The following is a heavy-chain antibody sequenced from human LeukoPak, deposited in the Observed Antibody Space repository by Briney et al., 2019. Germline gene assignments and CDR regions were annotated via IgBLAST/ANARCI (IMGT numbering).Heavy chain of an antibody. J-gene: IGHJ6*02. CDR3: ARDQDGMDV. CDR2: TYYRSKWYN. V-gene: IGHV6-1*01. Sequence: SQTLSLTCAISGDSVSSYIAALNWSRQSPSRGLEWLGRTYYRSKWYNDYAVSVKSRVTINPDTSKNQFSLQLNSVTPEDAAVYYCARDQDGMDVWGQGTTVTVSS. CDR1: GDSVSSYIAA.